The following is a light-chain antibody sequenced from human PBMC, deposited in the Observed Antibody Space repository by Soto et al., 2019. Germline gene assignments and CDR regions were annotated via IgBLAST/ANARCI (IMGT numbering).Light chain of an antibody. J-gene: IGLJ2*01. CDR2: EVT. CDR1: ISDFGGYNY. CDR3: SSYGGNNNVL. Sequence: QSALTQPASVSGSPGQSISISCTGTISDFGGYNYVSWYQQHPGKTPKLLIYEVTNRPSGVSSRFSASKSGNTASLTVSGLQAEDEADYYCSSYGGNNNVLFGGGTKLTVL. V-gene: IGLV2-14*01.